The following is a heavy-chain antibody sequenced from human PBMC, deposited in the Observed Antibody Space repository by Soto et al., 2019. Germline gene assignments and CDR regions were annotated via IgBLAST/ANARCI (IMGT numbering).Heavy chain of an antibody. CDR2: INHSGST. CDR3: ARATGSSTSPYHY. J-gene: IGHJ4*02. Sequence: SETLSLTCAVYGGPFSGYYWSWIRQPPGKGLEWIGEINHSGSTNYNPSLKSRVTISVDTSKNQFSLKLSSVTAADTAVYYCARATGSSTSPYHYWGQGTLVTVSS. CDR1: GGPFSGYY. V-gene: IGHV4-34*01. D-gene: IGHD2-2*01.